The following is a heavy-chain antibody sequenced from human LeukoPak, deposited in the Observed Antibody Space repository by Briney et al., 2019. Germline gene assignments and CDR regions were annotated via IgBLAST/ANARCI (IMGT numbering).Heavy chain of an antibody. CDR1: GFTFSSYA. V-gene: IGHV3-30*04. Sequence: GGSLRLSCAASGFTFSSYALHWVRQAPGKGLEWVALISYDGSNKYYAESVKGRFTISRDNAKNSLYLQMNSLRAEDTAVYYCAELGITMIGGVWGKGTTVTISS. CDR3: AELGITMIGGV. D-gene: IGHD3-10*02. CDR2: ISYDGSNK. J-gene: IGHJ6*04.